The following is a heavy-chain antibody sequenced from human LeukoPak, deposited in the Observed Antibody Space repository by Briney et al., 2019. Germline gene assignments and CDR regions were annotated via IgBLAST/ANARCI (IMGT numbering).Heavy chain of an antibody. J-gene: IGHJ4*02. V-gene: IGHV3-33*01. Sequence: PGRSLRLSCAGSGLTFGGYGMHWFRQTPGKGLEWVAVIAYDGSRAFYADSVKGRFTISRDNSKNTMSVQMDDLRAEDTAVYYCTRYNNDRFDYWGQGTLVTVSS. D-gene: IGHD1-14*01. CDR2: IAYDGSRA. CDR1: GLTFGGYG. CDR3: TRYNNDRFDY.